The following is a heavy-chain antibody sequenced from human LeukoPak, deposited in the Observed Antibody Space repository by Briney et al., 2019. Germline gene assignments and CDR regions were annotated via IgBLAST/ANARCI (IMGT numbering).Heavy chain of an antibody. J-gene: IGHJ3*02. Sequence: PSETLSPTCTVSGGSISSYYWSWIRQPPGKGLEWIGYIYYSGSTNYNPSLKSRVTISVDTSKNQFSLKLSSVTAADTAVYYCARDGVVASPGAFDIWGQGTMVTVSS. D-gene: IGHD2-15*01. V-gene: IGHV4-59*01. CDR3: ARDGVVASPGAFDI. CDR2: IYYSGST. CDR1: GGSISSYY.